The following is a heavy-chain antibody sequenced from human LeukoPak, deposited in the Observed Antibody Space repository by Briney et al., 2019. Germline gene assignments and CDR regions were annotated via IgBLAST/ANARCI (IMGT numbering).Heavy chain of an antibody. CDR2: INTDGSST. V-gene: IGHV3-74*01. Sequence: GGSLRLSCAASGFTFSSYAMSWVRQAPGKGLVWVSRINTDGSSTSYADSVKGRFTISRDNAKNTLYLQMNSLRAEDTAVYYCARDLYDFWSGYYPNHDAFDIWGQGTMVTVSS. J-gene: IGHJ3*02. CDR1: GFTFSSYA. CDR3: ARDLYDFWSGYYPNHDAFDI. D-gene: IGHD3-3*01.